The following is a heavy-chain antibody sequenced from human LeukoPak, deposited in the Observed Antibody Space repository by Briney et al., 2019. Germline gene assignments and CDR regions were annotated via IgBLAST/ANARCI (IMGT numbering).Heavy chain of an antibody. CDR3: ARRPGDYDSSGYGCFDY. Sequence: PSETLSLTCTVSGGSISSYYWGWIRQPPGKGLEWIGNIYYSGSAYYNPSLKSRVTISVDTSKNQFSLKLSSVTAADTAVYYCARRPGDYDSSGYGCFDYWGQGTLVTVSS. J-gene: IGHJ4*02. V-gene: IGHV4-39*07. CDR2: IYYSGSA. D-gene: IGHD3-22*01. CDR1: GGSISSYY.